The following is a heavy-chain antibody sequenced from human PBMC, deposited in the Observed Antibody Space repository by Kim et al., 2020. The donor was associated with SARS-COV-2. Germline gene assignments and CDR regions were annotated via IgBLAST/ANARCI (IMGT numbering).Heavy chain of an antibody. CDR2: IDRIGTTT. Sequence: GGSLRLSCTGSGFPFSGDEMHWVRQTPGRGLEWISFIDRIGTTTHYSDSVRGRFAASRDNTKNSLYLQMNNLRVEDTAVYFCTRAPLSVEYLSGDWGQGTLVTVSS. D-gene: IGHD2-8*02. J-gene: IGHJ4*02. CDR3: TRAPLSVEYLSGD. V-gene: IGHV3-48*03. CDR1: GFPFSGDE.